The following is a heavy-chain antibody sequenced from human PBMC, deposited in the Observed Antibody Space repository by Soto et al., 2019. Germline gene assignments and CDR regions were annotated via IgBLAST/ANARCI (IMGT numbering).Heavy chain of an antibody. Sequence: SETLSLTCTVSGASISRCTYLWSWIRQPPWMGLDWNLSAYYIESTYYNPSLKSRVTISVDTYKNQFSLRLTSVTAADTAVYYCARALGGKTLSFYYFGNWGQGALVTVSS. V-gene: IGHV4-39*07. CDR2: AYYIEST. D-gene: IGHD1-26*01. CDR3: ARALGGKTLSFYYFGN. CDR1: GASISRCTYL. J-gene: IGHJ4*02.